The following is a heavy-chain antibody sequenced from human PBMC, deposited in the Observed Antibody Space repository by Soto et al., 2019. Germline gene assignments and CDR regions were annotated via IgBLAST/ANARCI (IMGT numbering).Heavy chain of an antibody. D-gene: IGHD2-2*01. V-gene: IGHV3-66*01. CDR2: IQSGGTT. CDR1: GFTVSSKY. CDR3: ARGDIVVVPAADKNWFYP. Sequence: PGGSLRLSCAASGFTVSSKYMTWVRQAPGKGLEWVSLIQSGGTTYYADSVKGRFTISRDTSENTLHLQMDSLRVEDTAVYYCARGDIVVVPAADKNWFYPWGQGTLVTVSS. J-gene: IGHJ5*02.